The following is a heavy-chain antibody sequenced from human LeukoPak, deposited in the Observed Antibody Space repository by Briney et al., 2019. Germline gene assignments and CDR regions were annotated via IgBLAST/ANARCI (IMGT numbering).Heavy chain of an antibody. D-gene: IGHD3-22*01. CDR3: AKASGTDYYDSSGNYYFDY. CDR1: GFTFSSYS. V-gene: IGHV3-20*04. CDR2: INWNGGST. Sequence: GGSLRLSCAASGFTFSSYSMSWVRQAPGKGLEWVSGINWNGGSTGYADSVKGRFTISRDNAKNSLYLQMNSLRAEDTALYYCAKASGTDYYDSSGNYYFDYWGQGTLVTVSS. J-gene: IGHJ4*02.